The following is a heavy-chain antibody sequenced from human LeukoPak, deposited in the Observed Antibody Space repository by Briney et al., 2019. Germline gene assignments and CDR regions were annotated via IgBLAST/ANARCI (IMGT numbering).Heavy chain of an antibody. CDR1: GFSVSGYW. CDR3: AREWQGGIAAAGTRIEGDY. J-gene: IGHJ4*02. D-gene: IGHD6-13*01. Sequence: GSLLLSFAVSGFSVSGYWMTWVRQAPGKGLEWVANIKQDGSEKNYVDSVKGRFTISRDNAENSLFLQMNSLRVEDTAVYYCAREWQGGIAAAGTRIEGDYWGQGTLVAVSS. V-gene: IGHV3-7*01. CDR2: IKQDGSEK.